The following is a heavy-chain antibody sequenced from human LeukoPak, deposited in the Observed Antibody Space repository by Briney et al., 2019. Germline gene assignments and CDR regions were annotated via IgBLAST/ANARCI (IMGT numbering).Heavy chain of an antibody. V-gene: IGHV3-33*08. J-gene: IGHJ4*02. CDR1: GLTFSTHA. CDR2: IWYDGSNK. Sequence: GGSLRLSCVSSGLTFSTHAIHWVRQAPGKGLEWVAVIWYDGSNKYYADSVKGRFTISRDNSKNTLYLQMNSLRAEDTAVYYCARGIMRVRGSGSYFAYYFDYWGQGTLVTVSS. CDR3: ARGIMRVRGSGSYFAYYFDY. D-gene: IGHD3-10*01.